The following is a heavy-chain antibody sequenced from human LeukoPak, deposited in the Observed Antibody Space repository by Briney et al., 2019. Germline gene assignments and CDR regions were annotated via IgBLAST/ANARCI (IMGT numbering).Heavy chain of an antibody. J-gene: IGHJ4*02. V-gene: IGHV3-11*04. CDR2: ISSSAGTT. CDR3: ARQQQQLWYD. D-gene: IGHD5-18*01. CDR1: GFTFSDHW. Sequence: KPGGSLRLSCAASGFTFSDHWMHWVRQAPGKGLEWVSYISSSAGTTYYADSVKGRFTISRDNAKNSLYLQMNSLRAEDTAVYFCARQQQQLWYDWGQGTLVTVSS.